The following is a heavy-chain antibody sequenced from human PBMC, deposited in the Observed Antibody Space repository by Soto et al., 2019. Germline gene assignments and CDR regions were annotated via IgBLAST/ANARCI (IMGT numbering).Heavy chain of an antibody. CDR2: IYTSGST. Sequence: SETLSLTCTVSGGSISSYYLSWIRQPAGKGLECIGRIYTSGSTNYNPSLKSRVTMSVDASKNQFSLKLSSVTAADTAVYYCARAIAVAGPVYYYYYGMDVWGQGTTVTSP. CDR3: ARAIAVAGPVYYYYYGMDV. J-gene: IGHJ6*02. CDR1: GGSISSYY. D-gene: IGHD6-19*01. V-gene: IGHV4-4*07.